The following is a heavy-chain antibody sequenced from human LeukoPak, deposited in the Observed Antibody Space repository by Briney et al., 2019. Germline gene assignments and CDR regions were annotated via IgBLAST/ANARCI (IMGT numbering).Heavy chain of an antibody. CDR2: ISAYNGNT. V-gene: IGHV1-18*04. J-gene: IGHJ4*02. CDR3: AKLYYYDSSGYRLLDY. D-gene: IGHD3-22*01. CDR1: GYTFTGYY. Sequence: ASVKVSCKASGYTFTGYYRHWVRQAPGQGLEWMGWISAYNGNTNYAQKLQGRVTMTTDTSTSTAYMELRSLRSDDTAVYYCAKLYYYDSSGYRLLDYWGQGTLVTVSS.